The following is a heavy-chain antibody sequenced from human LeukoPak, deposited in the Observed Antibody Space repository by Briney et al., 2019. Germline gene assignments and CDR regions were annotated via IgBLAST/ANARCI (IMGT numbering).Heavy chain of an antibody. D-gene: IGHD4/OR15-4a*01. CDR3: ATTLTTEFDY. Sequence: GGSLRLSCAASGFTFSSYEMNWVRQAPGKGLEWVSYITSSSSNTYYADSVKGRFTISRDNAKNSLYLLMNSLRAEDTAVYYCATTLTTEFDYWGQGTLVTVSS. J-gene: IGHJ4*02. V-gene: IGHV3-48*01. CDR1: GFTFSSYE. CDR2: ITSSSSNT.